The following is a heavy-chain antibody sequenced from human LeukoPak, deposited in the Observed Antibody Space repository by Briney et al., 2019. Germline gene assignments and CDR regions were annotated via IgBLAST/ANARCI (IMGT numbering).Heavy chain of an antibody. V-gene: IGHV3-53*01. CDR1: GFTVSRNY. CDR2: IYSGGNT. CDR3: ANLPRGDY. D-gene: IGHD3-10*01. J-gene: IGHJ4*02. Sequence: SGGSLRLSCAASGFTVSRNYMSWVRQAPGKGLEWVSVIYSGGNTYYAASVKGRFTISRDNSKNTLYLQMNSLIAEDTAVYYCANLPRGDYWGLGTLVTVSS.